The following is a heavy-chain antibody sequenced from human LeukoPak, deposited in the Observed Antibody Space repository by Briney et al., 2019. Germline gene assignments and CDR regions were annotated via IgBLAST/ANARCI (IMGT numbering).Heavy chain of an antibody. CDR2: IYHSGST. Sequence: SETLSLTCAVSGGSISSSNWWSWVRQPPGKGLEWIGEIYHSGSTNYNPSLKSRVTISVDKSENQFSLKLSSVTAADTAVYYCARDGRYYDFWSGYSRTPGDDAFDIWGQGTMVTVSS. V-gene: IGHV4-4*02. CDR3: ARDGRYYDFWSGYSRTPGDDAFDI. CDR1: GGSISSSNW. J-gene: IGHJ3*02. D-gene: IGHD3-3*01.